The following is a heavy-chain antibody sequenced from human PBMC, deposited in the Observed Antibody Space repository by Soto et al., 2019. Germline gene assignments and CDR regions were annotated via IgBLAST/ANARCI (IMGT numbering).Heavy chain of an antibody. CDR1: GFSLSTSGVG. V-gene: IGHV2-5*02. D-gene: IGHD6-13*01. J-gene: IGHJ4*02. CDR3: AHSVTIAAAGLFDY. CDR2: IYWDDDK. Sequence: SGPTLVKPTQTLTLTCTFSGFSLSTSGVGVGWIRQPPGKALEWLALIYWDDDKRYSPSLKSRLTITKETSKNQVVLTMTNMDPVDTATYYCAHSVTIAAAGLFDYWGQGTLVTVSS.